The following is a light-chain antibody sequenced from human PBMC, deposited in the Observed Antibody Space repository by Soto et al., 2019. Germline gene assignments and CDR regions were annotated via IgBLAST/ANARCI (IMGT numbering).Light chain of an antibody. V-gene: IGKV1-12*01. CDR1: QGISNW. Sequence: DIQMTQSPSSVSASVGDRVTITCRASQGISNWLAWYQQQPGKAPKLLIYAASSLQSGVPSRFSGGGSGTHFTLIISSLQPEDFATYYCQQTNTFLPLTFGGGTKLDIK. CDR2: AAS. J-gene: IGKJ4*01. CDR3: QQTNTFLPLT.